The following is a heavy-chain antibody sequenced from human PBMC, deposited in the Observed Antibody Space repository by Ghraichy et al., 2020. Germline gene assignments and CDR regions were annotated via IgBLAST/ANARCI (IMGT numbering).Heavy chain of an antibody. D-gene: IGHD6-19*01. J-gene: IGHJ4*02. CDR2: FDPEDGET. V-gene: IGHV1-24*01. CDR1: GYTLTELS. Sequence: ASVKVSCKVSGYTLTELSMHWVRQAPGKGLEWMGGFDPEDGETIYAQKFQGRVTMTEDTSTDTAYMELSSLRSEDTAVYYCATADSPPYSSGWKHWGQGTLVTVSS. CDR3: ATADSPPYSSGWKH.